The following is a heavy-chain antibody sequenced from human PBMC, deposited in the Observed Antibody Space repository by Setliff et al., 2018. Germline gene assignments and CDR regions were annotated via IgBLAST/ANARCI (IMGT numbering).Heavy chain of an antibody. CDR2: IFYSGST. J-gene: IGHJ4*02. CDR3: ARTDDYYNFYAY. D-gene: IGHD3-3*01. Sequence: PSETLSLTCAVSGYSISSGYYWGWIRQPPGKGLEWIGYIFYSGSTNYNPSLKSRVTISIDASKNQFTLKLDSVTAADTAVYYCARTDDYYNFYAYWGQGTLVTVSS. V-gene: IGHV4-38-2*01. CDR1: GYSISSGYY.